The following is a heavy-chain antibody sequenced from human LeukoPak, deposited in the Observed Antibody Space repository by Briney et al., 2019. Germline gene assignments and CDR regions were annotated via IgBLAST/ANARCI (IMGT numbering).Heavy chain of an antibody. CDR3: AKSSGYRLYYSDY. J-gene: IGHJ4*02. D-gene: IGHD3-22*01. CDR2: IRGSGDST. Sequence: GGSLRLPCAASGFTFSSYAMSWVRQAPGKGLEWVSAIRGSGDSTYYADSVKGRFTVSRDNSKSTLYLQMNSLRVEDAAAYYCAKSSGYRLYYSDYWGQGTLVTVSS. V-gene: IGHV3-23*01. CDR1: GFTFSSYA.